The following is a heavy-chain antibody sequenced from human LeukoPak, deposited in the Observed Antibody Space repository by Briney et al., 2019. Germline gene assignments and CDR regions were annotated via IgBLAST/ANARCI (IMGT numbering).Heavy chain of an antibody. Sequence: ASVKVPCKASGFTFVTYGVHWVRQAPGQGLEWMGRVSASNGNTLYVQKFQGRVTMTTDISTSTAYMELTSLRSDDTAVYYCARRGGSYYNYWGQGTLVTVSS. D-gene: IGHD3-10*01. J-gene: IGHJ4*02. CDR2: VSASNGNT. CDR3: ARRGGSYYNY. CDR1: GFTFVTYG. V-gene: IGHV1-18*01.